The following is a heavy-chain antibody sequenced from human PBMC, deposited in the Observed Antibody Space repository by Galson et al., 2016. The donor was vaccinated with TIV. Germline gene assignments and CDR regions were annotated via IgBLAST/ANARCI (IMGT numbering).Heavy chain of an antibody. D-gene: IGHD4-17*01. Sequence: SVKVSCKASGYTFSSYSINWARQAPGQGLEWMGWISGYSGNTNYAQKFQSRVTMTTDTSTGTAYMELRSLRSDDTAVYYCARGATVTPYSFFDYWGQGTLVTVFS. CDR2: ISGYSGNT. CDR3: ARGATVTPYSFFDY. CDR1: GYTFSSYS. J-gene: IGHJ4*02. V-gene: IGHV1-18*04.